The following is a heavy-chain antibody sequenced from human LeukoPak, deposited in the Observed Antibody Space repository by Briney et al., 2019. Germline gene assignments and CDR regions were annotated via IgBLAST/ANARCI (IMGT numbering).Heavy chain of an antibody. CDR1: GYTFTPDY. CDR2: INPSGGST. Sequence: ASVKVSCKASGYTFTPDYMHWVRHAPGQGREWMGIINPSGGSTSYAQKFQGRVTMTRDTSTSTVYMELSSLRDEDTAVYYCARVGPFTIFGVVTPYYFDYWGQGTLVTVSS. J-gene: IGHJ4*02. CDR3: ARVGPFTIFGVVTPYYFDY. D-gene: IGHD3-3*01. V-gene: IGHV1-46*03.